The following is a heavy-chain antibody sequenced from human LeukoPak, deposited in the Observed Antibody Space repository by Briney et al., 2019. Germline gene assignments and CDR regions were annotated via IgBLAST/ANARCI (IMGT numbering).Heavy chain of an antibody. J-gene: IGHJ6*03. V-gene: IGHV3-30-3*01. CDR1: GFTFSSYA. Sequence: GGSLRLSCAASGFTFSSYAMHWVRQAPGKGLEWVAVISYDGSNKYYADPVKGRFTISRDNSKNTLYLQMNSLRAEDTAVYYCARWQQLVRDYYYMGVWGKGTTVTVSS. CDR2: ISYDGSNK. D-gene: IGHD6-13*01. CDR3: ARWQQLVRDYYYMGV.